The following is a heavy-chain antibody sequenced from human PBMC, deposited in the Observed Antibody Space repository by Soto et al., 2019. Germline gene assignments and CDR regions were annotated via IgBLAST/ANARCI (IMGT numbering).Heavy chain of an antibody. V-gene: IGHV1-2*02. Sequence: ASVKVSCKASGYTFTGYYMHWVRQAPGQGLEWMGWINPNSGGTNYAQKFQGRVTMTRDTSISTAYMELSRLRSDDTAVYYCAGDRSGYSYGGEYYFDYWGQGTLVTAPQ. CDR3: AGDRSGYSYGGEYYFDY. J-gene: IGHJ4*02. CDR2: INPNSGGT. CDR1: GYTFTGYY. D-gene: IGHD5-18*01.